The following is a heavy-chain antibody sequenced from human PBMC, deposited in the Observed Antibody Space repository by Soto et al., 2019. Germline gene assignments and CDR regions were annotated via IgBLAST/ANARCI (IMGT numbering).Heavy chain of an antibody. J-gene: IGHJ4*02. CDR2: FYYNGSP. CDR3: ARSEFDGLFPLNY. V-gene: IGHV4-39*01. Sequence: ETLSLTCTVSGGSISSSIYYWAWVRQPPGKGPEWIGSFYYNGSPYYNPSLKSRVSISVDMSKNHFSLRVSSVTAADTAVYYCARSEFDGLFPLNYWGQGTLVTVYS. D-gene: IGHD3-10*01. CDR1: GGSISSSIYY.